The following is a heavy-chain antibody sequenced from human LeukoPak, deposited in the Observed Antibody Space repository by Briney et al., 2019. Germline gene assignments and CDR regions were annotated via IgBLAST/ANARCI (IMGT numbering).Heavy chain of an antibody. CDR2: ITSKIDGGTT. CDR1: GFTFSHAW. Sequence: GGSLRLSCAASGFTFSHAWMSWVRQVPGKGLEWVGRITSKIDGGTTDYAAPVKGRFTISREDSKDTMYLQMNSLETEDTAVYYCTVIRGYCGGDCYSWGQGTLVTVSS. V-gene: IGHV3-15*01. D-gene: IGHD2-21*02. CDR3: TVIRGYCGGDCYS. J-gene: IGHJ4*02.